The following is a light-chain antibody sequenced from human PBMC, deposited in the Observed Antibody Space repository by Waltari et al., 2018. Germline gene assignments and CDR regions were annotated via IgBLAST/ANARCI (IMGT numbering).Light chain of an antibody. CDR1: QGIFSN. CDR3: QQYNVWPPIT. J-gene: IGKJ5*01. Sequence: EILMTQSPATLSVSPGARATLSCRASQGIFSNLAWYQQRPGQAPRLLIYDASTRAPGVPSRFSGSGSGTEFTLTIRSLQSEDSAVYYCQQYNVWPPITFGQGTRLEIK. V-gene: IGKV3-15*01. CDR2: DAS.